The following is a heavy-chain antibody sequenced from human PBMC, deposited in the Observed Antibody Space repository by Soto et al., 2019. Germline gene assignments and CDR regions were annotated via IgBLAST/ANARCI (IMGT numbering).Heavy chain of an antibody. D-gene: IGHD3-9*01. CDR2: VDYSGIT. CDR3: VRHRDSDMLTGAFDP. Sequence: PSETLSLTCTVSGASISGSTYYWGWIRQAAGKGLEWIGSVDYSGITYYNPSLKSRLSISVDSSETHFSLRLSSVTAADTALYYCVRHRDSDMLTGAFDPWGQG. V-gene: IGHV4-39*01. CDR1: GASISGSTYY. J-gene: IGHJ5*02.